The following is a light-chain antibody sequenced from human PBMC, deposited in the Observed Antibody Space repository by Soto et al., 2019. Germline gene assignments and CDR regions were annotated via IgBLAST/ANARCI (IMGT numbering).Light chain of an antibody. V-gene: IGLV1-44*01. CDR1: SSNIGSNT. Sequence: QSVLTQPPSASGTPGQRVTISCSGSSSNIGSNTVSWYQQLPGTAPKLLIYSNNRRPSGVPDRFSGSESGTSASQAISGLQSEDEADYYCAAWDDSLNGVVFGGGTKLTVL. CDR2: SNN. J-gene: IGLJ2*01. CDR3: AAWDDSLNGVV.